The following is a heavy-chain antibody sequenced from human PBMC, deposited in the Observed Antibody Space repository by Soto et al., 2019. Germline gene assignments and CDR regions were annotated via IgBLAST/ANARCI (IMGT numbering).Heavy chain of an antibody. D-gene: IGHD2-15*01. V-gene: IGHV1-18*01. CDR2: ISAYNGNT. CDR1: GYTFTSYG. CDR3: ARLNVVVVAATSSGSFDY. Sequence: QVQLVQSGAEVKKPGASVKVSCKASGYTFTSYGISWVRQAPGQGLEWMGWISAYNGNTNYAQKLQGRVTMTTDTSTSTAYMALRSLRSDDTAVYYCARLNVVVVAATSSGSFDYWGQGTLVTVSS. J-gene: IGHJ4*02.